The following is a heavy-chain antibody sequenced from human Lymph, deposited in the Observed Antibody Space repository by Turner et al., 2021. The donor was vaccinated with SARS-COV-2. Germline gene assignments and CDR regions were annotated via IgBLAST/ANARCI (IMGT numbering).Heavy chain of an antibody. J-gene: IGHJ4*02. V-gene: IGHV3-53*01. CDR1: DFIVSSNY. CDR2: IYSGGST. Sequence: EVQLMESGGGLIQPGGSLRLSCAASDFIVSSNYMTWVRQAPGKGLEWVSIIYSGGSTFYAESVKGRFTISRDNSRNTLYLQMNSLRAEDTAVYYCARVLPYGDYFDYWGQGTLVTVSS. CDR3: ARVLPYGDYFDY. D-gene: IGHD4-17*01.